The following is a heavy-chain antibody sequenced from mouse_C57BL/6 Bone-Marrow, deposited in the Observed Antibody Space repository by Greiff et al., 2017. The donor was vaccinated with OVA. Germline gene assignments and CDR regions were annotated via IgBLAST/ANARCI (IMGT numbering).Heavy chain of an antibody. CDR3: ARKDAREYFDY. V-gene: IGHV1-81*01. CDR2: IYPRSGNT. CDR1: GYTFTSYG. J-gene: IGHJ2*01. Sequence: QVQLQQSGAELARPGASVKLSCKASGYTFTSYGISWVKQRTGQGLEWIGEIYPRSGNTYYNEKFKGKATLTADKSSSTAYVELRSLTSEDSAVYFCARKDAREYFDYWGQGTTLTVSS.